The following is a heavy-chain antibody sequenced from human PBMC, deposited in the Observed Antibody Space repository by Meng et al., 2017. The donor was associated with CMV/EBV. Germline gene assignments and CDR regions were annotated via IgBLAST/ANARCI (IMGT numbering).Heavy chain of an antibody. CDR2: IIPILGIA. Sequence: SVKVSCKASGGTFSSYTISWVRQAPGQGLEWMGRIIPILGIANYAQKFQGRVTITADKSTSTAYMELRSLRSDDTAVYYCARGYSYGSLFDYWGQGTLVTVSS. V-gene: IGHV1-69*02. D-gene: IGHD5-18*01. J-gene: IGHJ4*02. CDR3: ARGYSYGSLFDY. CDR1: GGTFSSYT.